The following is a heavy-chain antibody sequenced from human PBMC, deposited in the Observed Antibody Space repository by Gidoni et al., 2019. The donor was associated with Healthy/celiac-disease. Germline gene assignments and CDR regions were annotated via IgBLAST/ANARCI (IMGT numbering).Heavy chain of an antibody. CDR3: ARSPGIRGVITLYFDY. CDR2: IYYSGST. D-gene: IGHD3-10*01. Sequence: QLQLQESGPGLVKPSETLSLTCTVSGGSISSSSYYWGWIRQPPGKGLEWIGSIYYSGSTYYNPSLKSRVTISVDTSKNQFSLKLSSVTAADTAVYYCARSPGIRGVITLYFDYWGQGTLVTVSS. CDR1: GGSISSSSYY. J-gene: IGHJ4*02. V-gene: IGHV4-39*01.